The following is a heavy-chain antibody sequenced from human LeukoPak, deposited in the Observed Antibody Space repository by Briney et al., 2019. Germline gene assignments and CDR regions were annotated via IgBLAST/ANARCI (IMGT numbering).Heavy chain of an antibody. D-gene: IGHD6-19*01. V-gene: IGHV4-59*08. Sequence: SETLSLTCAVSGGSISTYYWNWIRQPPGKGLEWIGYIYNTGSTIYNPSPKSRVTISVDTSKNQFSLRLSSVTAADTAVYYCARIAVAATGYNWFDPWGQGTLVTVSS. CDR3: ARIAVAATGYNWFDP. CDR1: GGSISTYY. CDR2: IYNTGST. J-gene: IGHJ5*02.